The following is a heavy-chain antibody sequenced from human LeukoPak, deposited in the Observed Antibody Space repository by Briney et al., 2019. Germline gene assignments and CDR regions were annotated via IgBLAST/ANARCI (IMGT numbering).Heavy chain of an antibody. CDR1: GFTFSSYA. CDR3: ARDFVTIFGVVIYFDY. D-gene: IGHD3-3*01. Sequence: GGSLRLSCAASGFTFSSYAMSWVRQAPGKGLEWVSAISSSSSYIYYADSVKGRFTISRDNAKNSLYLQMNSLRAEDTAVYYCARDFVTIFGVVIYFDYWGQGTLVTVSS. CDR2: ISSSSSYI. V-gene: IGHV3-21*01. J-gene: IGHJ4*02.